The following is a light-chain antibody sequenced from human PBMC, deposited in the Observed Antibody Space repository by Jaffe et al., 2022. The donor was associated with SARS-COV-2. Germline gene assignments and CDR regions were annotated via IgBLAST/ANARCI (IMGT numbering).Light chain of an antibody. Sequence: QSVLTLPPSASGTPGQRVTVSCSGSDSNIGSNTVNWYQQLPGTAPKLLIYSNNQRPSGVPDRFSASKSGTSASLAISGLQSEDEADYYCAAWDDSLNGVVFGGGTKLTVL. CDR2: SNN. V-gene: IGLV1-44*01. CDR1: DSNIGSNT. J-gene: IGLJ3*02. CDR3: AAWDDSLNGVV.